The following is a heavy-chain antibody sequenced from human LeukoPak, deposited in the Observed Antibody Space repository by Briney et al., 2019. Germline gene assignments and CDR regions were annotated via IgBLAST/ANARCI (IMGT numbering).Heavy chain of an antibody. CDR1: GFTASGYW. CDR2: IKQDGSEK. Sequence: GGSLRLSCAASGFTASGYWMSCGRQAPGKGLEWVANIKQDGSEKYYVESVKGRFTISRDNPKNSLYLQMNSLRAEDTAVYYCATSPGRVPWGQGTLVTVSS. CDR3: ATSPGRVP. D-gene: IGHD5-24*01. V-gene: IGHV3-7*01. J-gene: IGHJ5*02.